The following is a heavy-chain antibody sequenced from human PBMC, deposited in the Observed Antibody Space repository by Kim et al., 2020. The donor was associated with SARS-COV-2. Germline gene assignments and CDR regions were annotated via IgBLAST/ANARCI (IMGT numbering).Heavy chain of an antibody. D-gene: IGHD3-10*01. V-gene: IGHV1-3*01. Sequence: FEGRVTITRDTSGSTAYMGLSSLRSEDTAVYYCARAGVLWFGERGHWFDPWGQGTLVTVSS. J-gene: IGHJ5*02. CDR3: ARAGVLWFGERGHWFDP.